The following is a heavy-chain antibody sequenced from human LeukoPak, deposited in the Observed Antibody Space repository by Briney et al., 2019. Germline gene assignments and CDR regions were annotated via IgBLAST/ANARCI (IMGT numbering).Heavy chain of an antibody. CDR3: ARCLGF. D-gene: IGHD3-16*01. Sequence: SETLSPTCALYGVSFRGYYWSWIRKPPGKGLGWIGEINLSGSTNYNPSLKCRVTISVDTSKNQFSLKLSSVTAADTAVYYCARCLGFWGQGTMVTVSS. J-gene: IGHJ4*02. V-gene: IGHV4-34*01. CDR2: INLSGST. CDR1: GVSFRGYY.